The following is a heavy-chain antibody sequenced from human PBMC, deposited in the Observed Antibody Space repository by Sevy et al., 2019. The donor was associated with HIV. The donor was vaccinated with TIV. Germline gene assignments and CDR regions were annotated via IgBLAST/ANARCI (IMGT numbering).Heavy chain of an antibody. CDR1: GLTFSSYA. J-gene: IGHJ4*02. CDR3: AKRGGQWLVEPSFDY. CDR2: ISDSGGST. V-gene: IGHV3-23*01. D-gene: IGHD6-19*01. Sequence: GGSLRLSCAASGLTFSSYAMSWVRQVPGKGLEWVSGISDSGGSTNYADSVKGRFTISRDNSKNTVFLQMSSLRVEDTAVYYWAKRGGQWLVEPSFDYWGQGTLVTVSS.